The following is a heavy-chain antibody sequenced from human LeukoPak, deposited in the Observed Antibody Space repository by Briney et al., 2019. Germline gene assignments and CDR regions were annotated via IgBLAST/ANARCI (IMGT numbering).Heavy chain of an antibody. CDR1: GFTFSSYS. Sequence: GGSLRLPCAASGFTFSSYSMNWVRQAPGKGLEWVSSISSSSSYIYYADSVKGRFTISRDNAKNSLYLQMNSLRAEDTAVYYCARGRAAAGGTYYYYGMDVWGQGTTVTVSS. CDR2: ISSSSSYI. D-gene: IGHD6-13*01. CDR3: ARGRAAAGGTYYYYGMDV. V-gene: IGHV3-21*01. J-gene: IGHJ6*02.